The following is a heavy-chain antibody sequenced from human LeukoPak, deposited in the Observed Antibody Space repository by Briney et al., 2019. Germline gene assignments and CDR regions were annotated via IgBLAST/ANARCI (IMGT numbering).Heavy chain of an antibody. J-gene: IGHJ6*02. D-gene: IGHD6-13*01. CDR1: GGSISSYY. CDR2: IYYSGST. CDR3: ASLGIAAAGSYYYGMDV. V-gene: IGHV4-59*08. Sequence: PSETLSLTCTVSGGSISSYYWSWIRQPPGKGMEWIGYIYYSGSTNYSPSLKSRVTISVDTSKNQFSLKLSSVTAADTAVYYCASLGIAAAGSYYYGMDVWGQGTTVTVSS.